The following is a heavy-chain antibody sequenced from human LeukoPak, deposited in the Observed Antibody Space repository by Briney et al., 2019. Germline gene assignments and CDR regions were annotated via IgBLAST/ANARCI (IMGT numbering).Heavy chain of an antibody. CDR3: ARDGIVVVPAAHYYYGRDV. CDR2: IYHSGST. Sequence: SETLSLTCAVSGYSISSGYYWGWIRQPPGKGLEWIGSIYHSGSTYYNPSLKSRVTISVDTSKNQFSLKLSSVTAAGTAVYYCARDGIVVVPAAHYYYGRDVWGKGTTVTVSS. V-gene: IGHV4-38-2*02. J-gene: IGHJ6*04. D-gene: IGHD2-2*01. CDR1: GYSISSGYY.